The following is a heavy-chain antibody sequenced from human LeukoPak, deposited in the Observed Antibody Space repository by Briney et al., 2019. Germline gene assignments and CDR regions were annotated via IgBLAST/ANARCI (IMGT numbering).Heavy chain of an antibody. CDR3: ARRAYYYDTSGPCDY. CDR2: IYPGDSDA. CDR1: GYTFSNYW. J-gene: IGHJ4*02. V-gene: IGHV5-51*01. D-gene: IGHD3-22*01. Sequence: GESPKISCKGSGYTFSNYWIGWVRQMPGKGLEWMGIIYPGDSDARYSPSFQGQVTISADKSISTAYLQWSSLKASDTAMYYCARRAYYYDTSGPCDYWGQGTLVTVSS.